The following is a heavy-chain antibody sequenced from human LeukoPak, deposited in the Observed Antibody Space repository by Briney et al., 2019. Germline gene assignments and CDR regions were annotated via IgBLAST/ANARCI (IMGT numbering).Heavy chain of an antibody. Sequence: GGSLRLSCAASGFTFSSYAMHWVRQAPGKGLEWVAVISYDGSNKYYADSVKGRFTISRDNSKNTLYLQMNSLRAEDTAVYYCAKDGDYYGSGSYEFDYWGQGTLVTVSS. J-gene: IGHJ4*02. CDR3: AKDGDYYGSGSYEFDY. CDR1: GFTFSSYA. V-gene: IGHV3-30-3*01. D-gene: IGHD3-10*01. CDR2: ISYDGSNK.